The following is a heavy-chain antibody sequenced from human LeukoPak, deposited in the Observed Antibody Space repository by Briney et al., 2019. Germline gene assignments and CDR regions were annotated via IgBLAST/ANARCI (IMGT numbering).Heavy chain of an antibody. D-gene: IGHD6-6*01. Sequence: SETLSLTCTVSRGSISSYYWSWTRQPPGQGLEWIGYIYYSGSTYYNPSLKSRVTISVDTSKNQFSLKLSSVTAADTAVYYCARDLEQLHWFDPWGQGTLVTVSS. V-gene: IGHV4-59*12. J-gene: IGHJ5*02. CDR1: RGSISSYY. CDR3: ARDLEQLHWFDP. CDR2: IYYSGST.